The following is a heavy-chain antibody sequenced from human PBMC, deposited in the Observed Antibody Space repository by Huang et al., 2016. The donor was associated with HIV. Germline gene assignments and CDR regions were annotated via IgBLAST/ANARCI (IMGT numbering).Heavy chain of an antibody. CDR3: ARRFRVAATRKWFDP. CDR1: GESLGTYY. CDR2: VNDGGDI. D-gene: IGHD3-10*01. V-gene: IGHV4-34*01. J-gene: IGHJ5*02. Sequence: QVQLQQWGAGLLKPSETLALTCAVYGESLGTYYWAWIRRPPGQGLQWIGEVNDGGDINYNPTLESRVTISVDTSRNQVALTLTSMTAADTATYYCARRFRVAATRKWFDPWGQGTLVIVSS.